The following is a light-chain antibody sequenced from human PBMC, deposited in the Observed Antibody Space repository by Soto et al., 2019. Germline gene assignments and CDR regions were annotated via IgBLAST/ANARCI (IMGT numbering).Light chain of an antibody. V-gene: IGLV1-40*01. Sequence: QSVLTQPPSVSRAPGQRGTISFTGSSSNIGAGYDVHWYQQRPATAPKLLIYGNKNRPSGVPDRFSGSKSGTSASLAITGLQAEDEADYYCQCYDRSLSVSYVFGTGTKVTVL. J-gene: IGLJ1*01. CDR3: QCYDRSLSVSYV. CDR2: GNK. CDR1: SSNIGAGYD.